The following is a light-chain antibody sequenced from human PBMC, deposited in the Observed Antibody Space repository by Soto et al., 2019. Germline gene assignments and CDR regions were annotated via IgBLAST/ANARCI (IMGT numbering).Light chain of an antibody. CDR3: LQDHDYPPT. Sequence: AIQMTQSPTSLSASVGDRVIITCRASQDISKDLGWYQQKPGKAPKILIYSATSTQSGVPSTFSGSGFGTDFTLTISSLQPEDFATYYCLQDHDYPPTFGQGTKVEF. V-gene: IGKV1-6*01. J-gene: IGKJ1*01. CDR2: SAT. CDR1: QDISKD.